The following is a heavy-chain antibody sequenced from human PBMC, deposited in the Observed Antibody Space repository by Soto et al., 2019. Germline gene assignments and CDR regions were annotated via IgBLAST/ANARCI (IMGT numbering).Heavy chain of an antibody. CDR3: AREGYSDTYYYYQTLDV. Sequence: PSETLSLTCTVSGGSISNYYWTWIRQPAGKGLEWIGRMYTSWSPNYNPSLKSRVTMSVDTSKNQFSLNLRSVTAADTAVYYCAREGYSDTYYYYQTLDVRGPGTTVTASS. V-gene: IGHV4-4*07. CDR1: GGSISNYY. J-gene: IGHJ6*02. CDR2: MYTSWSP. D-gene: IGHD4-17*01.